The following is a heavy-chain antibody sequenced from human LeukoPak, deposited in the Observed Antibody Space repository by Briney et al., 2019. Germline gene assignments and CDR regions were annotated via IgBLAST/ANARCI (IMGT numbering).Heavy chain of an antibody. CDR2: ISGSSGTI. Sequence: GGSLRLPCAASGFTFSDSYMSWLRQAPGKGLECVSYISGSSGTIYYADSAKGRFTISRDNAKNSLYLQMNSLRAEDTAVYYCARGTYTAVDYWGQGTLVTVSS. D-gene: IGHD5-18*01. V-gene: IGHV3-11*04. J-gene: IGHJ4*02. CDR3: ARGTYTAVDY. CDR1: GFTFSDSY.